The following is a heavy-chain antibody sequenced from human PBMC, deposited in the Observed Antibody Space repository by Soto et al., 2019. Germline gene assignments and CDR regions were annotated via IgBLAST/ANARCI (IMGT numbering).Heavy chain of an antibody. CDR2: ISHDGSEK. Sequence: QVLLVESGGGVVRPGRSLRLSCGASGFSFSKYGMHWVRQAPGEGLEWLSLISHDGSEKWYAESVKGRFTISRDNSKNTLFLQMDSLTAEDTAVYYCAREQYTLNYAGYWGQGTQVTVS. CDR1: GFSFSKYG. V-gene: IGHV3-33*08. CDR3: AREQYTLNYAGY. D-gene: IGHD2-2*01. J-gene: IGHJ1*01.